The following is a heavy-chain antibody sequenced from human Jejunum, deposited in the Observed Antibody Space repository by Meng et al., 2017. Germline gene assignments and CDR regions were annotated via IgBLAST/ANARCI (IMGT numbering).Heavy chain of an antibody. CDR3: ARIEQWLPGGYFKD. CDR2: IWYDGSNK. V-gene: IGHV3-33*01. J-gene: IGHJ4*02. D-gene: IGHD6-19*01. CDR1: GFTFSGHA. Sequence: GESLKISCAASGFTFSGHAMHWVRQAPGKGLEWVALIWYDGSNKYYADSVKGRFTISRDNSKNALYLQMNSLRAEDSAVYYCARIEQWLPGGYFKDWGQGTLVTVSS.